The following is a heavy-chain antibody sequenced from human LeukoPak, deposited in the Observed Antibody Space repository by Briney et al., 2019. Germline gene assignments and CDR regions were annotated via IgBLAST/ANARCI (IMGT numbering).Heavy chain of an antibody. Sequence: GASVKVSFKASGYTFTIYGISWVRQAPGQGLEWMGWISAYNGNTNYAQKLQGRVTMTTDTSTSTAYMELRSLRSDDTAVYYCARDPPVSPRYCSSTSCYLYYWGQGTLVTVSS. D-gene: IGHD2-2*01. J-gene: IGHJ4*02. CDR1: GYTFTIYG. CDR3: ARDPPVSPRYCSSTSCYLYY. CDR2: ISAYNGNT. V-gene: IGHV1-18*01.